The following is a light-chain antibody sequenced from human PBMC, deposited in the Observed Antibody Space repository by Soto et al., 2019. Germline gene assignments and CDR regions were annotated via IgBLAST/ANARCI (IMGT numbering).Light chain of an antibody. CDR3: QQYDDLPPT. CDR1: QHISTY. J-gene: IGKJ3*01. V-gene: IGKV1-33*01. Sequence: DIQMTQSPSSLSASVGDRVTITCQASQHISTYLNWFQQKPGKAPELLIYDASNLVPGVPSRFSGSGSETYFTFTISSLQPEDIATYYFQQYDDLPPTFGPGTKVDIK. CDR2: DAS.